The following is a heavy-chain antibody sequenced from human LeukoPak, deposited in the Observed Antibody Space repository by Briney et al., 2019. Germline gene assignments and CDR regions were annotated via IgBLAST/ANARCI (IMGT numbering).Heavy chain of an antibody. V-gene: IGHV3-23*01. CDR2: ISGSGGST. D-gene: IGHD2-15*01. CDR3: AKVKYCSGGSCYPLFDY. Sequence: PGGSLRLSCAASGFTFSSYAMSWVRQAPGKGLEWVSAISGSGGSTYYADSVKGRFTISRDNSKSTLYLQMNSLRAEDTAVYYCAKVKYCSGGSCYPLFDYWGQGTLVTVSS. J-gene: IGHJ4*02. CDR1: GFTFSSYA.